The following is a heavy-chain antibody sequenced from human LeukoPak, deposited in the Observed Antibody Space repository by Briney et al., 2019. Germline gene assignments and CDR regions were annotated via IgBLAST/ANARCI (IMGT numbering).Heavy chain of an antibody. CDR3: ARDSVTGGY. J-gene: IGHJ4*02. V-gene: IGHV4-61*02. CDR1: GGSISSGSYY. CDR2: IYTSGST. Sequence: PSETLSLTCTVSGGSISSGSYYWSWIRQPAGKGLEWIGRIYTSGSTNYNPSLKSRVTISVDTSKNQFSLKLSSVIAADTAVYYCARDSVTGGYWGQGTLVTVSS. D-gene: IGHD4-11*01.